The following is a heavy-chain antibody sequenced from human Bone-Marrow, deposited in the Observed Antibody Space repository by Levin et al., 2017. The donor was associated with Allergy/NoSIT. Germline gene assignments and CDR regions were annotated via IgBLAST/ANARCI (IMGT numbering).Heavy chain of an antibody. CDR1: GYSFSRYD. V-gene: IGHV1-8*01. Sequence: GESLKISCKATGYSFSRYDINWVRQATGQGPEWMGWLNPNSGNTVLAQMFQGRVTLTRNTSISTAYLELSSLRDDDTALYYCARGLLLYPHAFDIWGQGTVVTVSS. D-gene: IGHD2-2*02. CDR2: LNPNSGNT. CDR3: ARGLLLYPHAFDI. J-gene: IGHJ3*02.